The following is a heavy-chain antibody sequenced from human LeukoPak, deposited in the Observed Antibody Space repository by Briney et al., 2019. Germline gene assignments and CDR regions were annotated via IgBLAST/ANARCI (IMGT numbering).Heavy chain of an antibody. Sequence: SETLSLTCTVSGGSISSSSYYWGWIRQPPGKGLEWIGSIYYSGSTYYNPSLKSRVTISVDTSKNQFSLKLSSVTAADTAVYYCARGLMILWFGRNWFDPWGQGTLVTVSS. CDR1: GGSISSSSYY. CDR2: IYYSGST. CDR3: ARGLMILWFGRNWFDP. D-gene: IGHD3-10*01. J-gene: IGHJ5*02. V-gene: IGHV4-39*07.